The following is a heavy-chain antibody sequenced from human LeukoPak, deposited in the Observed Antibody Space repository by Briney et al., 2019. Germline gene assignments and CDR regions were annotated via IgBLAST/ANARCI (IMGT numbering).Heavy chain of an antibody. D-gene: IGHD1-1*01. CDR1: GYTLSGYW. J-gene: IGHJ4*02. V-gene: IGHV3-74*01. CDR2: INSDGSST. Sequence: GGSLRLSCAASGYTLSGYWMHWVRQAPGKGLVWVSRINSDGSSTAYADSVKGRFTISRDNAKNTLSLQMNSLRADDTAVYYCISDHTGHDDYWGQGTLVTVSS. CDR3: ISDHTGHDDY.